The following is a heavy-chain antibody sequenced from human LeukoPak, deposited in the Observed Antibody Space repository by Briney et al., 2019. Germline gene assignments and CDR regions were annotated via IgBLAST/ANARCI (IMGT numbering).Heavy chain of an antibody. CDR1: GFTFSSYA. J-gene: IGHJ4*02. D-gene: IGHD6-19*01. V-gene: IGHV3-23*01. Sequence: GGSLRLSCAASGFTFSSYAMSWVRQAPGKGLAWVSAISGSGGSTYYADSVKGRFTISRDNSKNTLYLQMNSLRAEDTAVYYCAKDPSVAGTSDYWGQGTLVTVSS. CDR3: AKDPSVAGTSDY. CDR2: ISGSGGST.